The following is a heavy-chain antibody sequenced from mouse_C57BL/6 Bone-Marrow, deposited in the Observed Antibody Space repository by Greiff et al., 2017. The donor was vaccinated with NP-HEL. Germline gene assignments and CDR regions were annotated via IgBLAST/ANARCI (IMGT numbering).Heavy chain of an antibody. CDR1: GYAFSSYW. J-gene: IGHJ1*03. CDR3: ARSTGTRYWYFDV. Sequence: VQLQQSGAELVKPGASVKISCKASGYAFSSYWMNWVKQRPGKGLEWIGQIYPGDGDTNYNGKFKGKATLTADKSSSPAYMQLSSLTSEISAVYFGARSTGTRYWYFDVWGTGTTVTVSA. CDR2: IYPGDGDT. V-gene: IGHV1-80*01. D-gene: IGHD4-1*02.